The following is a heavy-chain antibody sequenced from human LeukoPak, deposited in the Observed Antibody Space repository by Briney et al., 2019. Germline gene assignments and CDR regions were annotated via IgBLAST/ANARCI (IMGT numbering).Heavy chain of an antibody. Sequence: TSETLSLTCTVSGGSISSGGYYWSWIRQHPGKGLEWIGYIYYSGSTYYNPSLKSRVTISVDTSKNQFSLKLSSVTAADTAVYYCARDLRYYDSSGYYYYFDYWGQGTLVTVSS. J-gene: IGHJ4*02. CDR2: IYYSGST. D-gene: IGHD3-22*01. CDR1: GGSISSGGYY. V-gene: IGHV4-31*03. CDR3: ARDLRYYDSSGYYYYFDY.